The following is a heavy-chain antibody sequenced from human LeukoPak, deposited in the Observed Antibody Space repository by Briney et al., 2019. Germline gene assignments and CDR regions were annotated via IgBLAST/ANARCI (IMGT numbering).Heavy chain of an antibody. CDR1: GGTFSSYA. CDR2: IIPILGIA. D-gene: IGHD2-15*01. CDR3: ARDWGSGGLIDY. V-gene: IGHV1-69*04. J-gene: IGHJ4*02. Sequence: GASVKVSCKASGGTFSSYAISWVRQALGQGLEWMGRIIPILGIANYAQKFQGRVTITADKSTSTAYMELSSLRSEDTAVYYCARDWGSGGLIDYWGQGTLVTVSP.